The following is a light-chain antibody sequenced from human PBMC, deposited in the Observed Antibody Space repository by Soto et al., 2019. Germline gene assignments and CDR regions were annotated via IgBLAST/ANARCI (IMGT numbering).Light chain of an antibody. V-gene: IGLV1-44*01. Sequence: QSVLTQPPSASGTPGQRVTISCSGSGSNIGRNTVNWYQQVPGTAPKLLIYTTNERPSGVPDRFSGSKSGTSASLAICGFQSEDEADYYCAAWDDSVNGYVFGLGTKVTVL. CDR2: TTN. CDR1: GSNIGRNT. J-gene: IGLJ1*01. CDR3: AAWDDSVNGYV.